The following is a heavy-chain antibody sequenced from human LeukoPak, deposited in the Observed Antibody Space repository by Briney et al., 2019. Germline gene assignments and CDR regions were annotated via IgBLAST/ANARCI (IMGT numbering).Heavy chain of an antibody. CDR2: ISGSDDST. CDR3: AKDAPAAAGNVREEYFQH. J-gene: IGHJ1*01. CDR1: GFTFSSYA. D-gene: IGHD6-13*01. V-gene: IGHV3-23*01. Sequence: GGSLRLSCAASGFTFSSYAMSWVRQAPGKGLEWVSAISGSDDSTYYADSVKGRFTISRDNSKNTLYLQMHSLRAEDTAVYYCAKDAPAAAGNVREEYFQHWGQGTLVTVSS.